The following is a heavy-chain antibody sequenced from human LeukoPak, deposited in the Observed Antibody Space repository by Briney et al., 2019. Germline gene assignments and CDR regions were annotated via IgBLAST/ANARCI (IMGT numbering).Heavy chain of an antibody. D-gene: IGHD3-22*01. CDR2: INPNSGGT. Sequence: ASVKVSCKASGYTFTSYGISWVRQAPGQGLEWMGWINPNSGGTNYAQKFQGRVTMTRDTSISTAYMELSRLRSDDTAVYYCARDISLGQFGKDQKDSGGLGHWGQGTLVTVSS. J-gene: IGHJ4*02. V-gene: IGHV1-2*02. CDR3: ARDISLGQFGKDQKDSGGLGH. CDR1: GYTFTSYG.